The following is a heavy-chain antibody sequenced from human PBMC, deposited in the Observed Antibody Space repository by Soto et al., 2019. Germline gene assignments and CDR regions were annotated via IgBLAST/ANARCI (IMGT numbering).Heavy chain of an antibody. CDR3: ARVSPSIPEYFQH. J-gene: IGHJ1*01. CDR1: GGSISSYY. V-gene: IGHV4-59*01. Sequence: SETLSLTCTVSGGSISSYYWSWIRQPPGKGLEWIGYIYYSGSTNYNPSLKSRVTISVDTSKNQFSLKLSSVTAADTAVYYCARVSPSIPEYFQHWGQGTLVTVSS. CDR2: IYYSGST.